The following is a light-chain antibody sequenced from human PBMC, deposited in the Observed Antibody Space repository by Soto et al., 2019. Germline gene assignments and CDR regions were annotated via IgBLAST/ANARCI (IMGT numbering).Light chain of an antibody. CDR2: LGS. J-gene: IGKJ2*01. V-gene: IGKV2-28*01. Sequence: DIVMTQSPLSLPVTPGEPASISCRSSQSLLHSNGYNYLDWYLQRPGQSPQLLIYLGSNRASGVPDRFSGSGSGTDCTLKITRVEAEDVGVYYCMQALETPATFGQGTKLEIK. CDR1: QSLLHSNGYNY. CDR3: MQALETPAT.